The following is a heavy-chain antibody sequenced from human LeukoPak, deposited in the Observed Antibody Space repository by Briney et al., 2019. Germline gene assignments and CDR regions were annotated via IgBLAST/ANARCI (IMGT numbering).Heavy chain of an antibody. CDR1: GVSINTCCYY. V-gene: IGHV4-61*01. Sequence: SETLSLTCDVSGVSINTCCYYWTWLRQPPGKGLEWFGYKYYSGSTRYNSSLRSRLTISLDSSKNQFSLRLTSVTAADTAVYYCARGRSYGFDFDSWGPGTLVIVSS. CDR3: ARGRSYGFDFDS. J-gene: IGHJ4*02. CDR2: KYYSGST. D-gene: IGHD5-18*01.